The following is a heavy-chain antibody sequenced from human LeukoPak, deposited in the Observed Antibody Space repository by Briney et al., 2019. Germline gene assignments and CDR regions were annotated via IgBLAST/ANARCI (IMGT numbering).Heavy chain of an antibody. Sequence: GKSLRLSCAASGFTFSSYAMHWVRQAPGKGLEWVAVISYDETNKYYADSVKGRFTISRDNSKNTLYLQMNSLRAEDTAVYYCAKDHSYYDSSGYYYVETGLVDYWGQGTLVTVSS. CDR2: ISYDETNK. CDR3: AKDHSYYDSSGYYYVETGLVDY. D-gene: IGHD3-22*01. CDR1: GFTFSSYA. V-gene: IGHV3-30*04. J-gene: IGHJ4*02.